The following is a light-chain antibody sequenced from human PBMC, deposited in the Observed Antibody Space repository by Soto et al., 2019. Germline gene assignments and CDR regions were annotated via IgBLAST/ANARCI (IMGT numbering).Light chain of an antibody. Sequence: EIVLTQSPGNLSLSPGERATLSCRASQSVSSSYLAWYQQKPGQAPRLLIYGASSRATGITDRFSGSGSGTDFTLTISRLEPEDFAVYYCQQYGSSPWTFGQGTKVEIK. V-gene: IGKV3-20*01. CDR2: GAS. J-gene: IGKJ1*01. CDR1: QSVSSSY. CDR3: QQYGSSPWT.